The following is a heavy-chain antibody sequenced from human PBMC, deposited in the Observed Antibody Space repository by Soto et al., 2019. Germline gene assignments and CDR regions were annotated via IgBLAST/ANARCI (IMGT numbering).Heavy chain of an antibody. D-gene: IGHD5-18*01. V-gene: IGHV4-39*01. J-gene: IGHJ5*02. CDR2: IYYSGST. CDR1: GGSISSSSYY. Sequence: SLTCTVSGGSISSSSYYWGWIRQPPGKGLEWIGSIYYSGSTYYNPSLKSRVTISVDTSKNQFSLKLSSVTAADTAVYYCARSGYSYGSYNWFDPWGQGTLVTVSS. CDR3: ARSGYSYGSYNWFDP.